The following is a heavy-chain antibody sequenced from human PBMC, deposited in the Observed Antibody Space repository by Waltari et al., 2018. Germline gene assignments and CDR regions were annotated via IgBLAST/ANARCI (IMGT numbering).Heavy chain of an antibody. J-gene: IGHJ3*02. CDR3: ARGSGLLYATSSSRAFDI. D-gene: IGHD2-8*01. CDR2: ISYDGSNK. Sequence: QVQLVESGGGVVQPGRSLRLSCAASGFTFSSYAMHWVRQAPGKGLGWGAVISYDGSNKYYADSWKGRFTISRDNSKNTLYLQMNSLRAEDTALYHCARGSGLLYATSSSRAFDIWGQGTMVTVSS. CDR1: GFTFSSYA. V-gene: IGHV3-30-3*01.